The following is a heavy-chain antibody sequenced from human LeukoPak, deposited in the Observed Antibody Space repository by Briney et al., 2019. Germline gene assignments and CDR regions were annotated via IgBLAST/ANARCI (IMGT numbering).Heavy chain of an antibody. D-gene: IGHD3-10*01. Sequence: SQTLSLTCTVSGGSISSGDYYWSWIRQPPGKGLEWIGYIYYSGSTYYNPSLKSRVTISVDTSKNQFSLKLSSVTAADTAVYYCDRDRRASPYYYGSVYYYGMDVWGQGTTVTVSS. V-gene: IGHV4-30-4*01. J-gene: IGHJ6*02. CDR1: GGSISSGDYY. CDR2: IYYSGST. CDR3: DRDRRASPYYYGSVYYYGMDV.